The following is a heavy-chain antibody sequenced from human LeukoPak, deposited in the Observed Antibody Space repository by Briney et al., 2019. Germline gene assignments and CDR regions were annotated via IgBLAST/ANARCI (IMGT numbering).Heavy chain of an antibody. Sequence: SETLSLTCTVSGASIRGSSYYWGWIRQPPGKGLEWIGTIYYSGSTYYNPSLKSRVTISVDTSKNQFSLKLSSVTAADTAVYYCASGYYYDSGGYLPLDYWGQGTLVTGSS. CDR3: ASGYYYDSGGYLPLDY. V-gene: IGHV4-39*01. CDR2: IYYSGST. D-gene: IGHD3-22*01. CDR1: GASIRGSSYY. J-gene: IGHJ4*02.